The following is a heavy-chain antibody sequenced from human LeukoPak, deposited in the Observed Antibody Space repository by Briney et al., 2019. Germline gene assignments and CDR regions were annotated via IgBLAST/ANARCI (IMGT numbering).Heavy chain of an antibody. Sequence: PGGSLRLSCAASGFTFSSYAMSWVRQAPGKGLEWVSAISGSGGSTYYADSVKGRFTISRDNSKNTLYLQMNSLRAEDTAVYYCAKCMDGNSRQGDAFDIWGQGTMVTVSS. CDR3: AKCMDGNSRQGDAFDI. D-gene: IGHD4-23*01. CDR1: GFTFSSYA. J-gene: IGHJ3*02. CDR2: ISGSGGST. V-gene: IGHV3-23*01.